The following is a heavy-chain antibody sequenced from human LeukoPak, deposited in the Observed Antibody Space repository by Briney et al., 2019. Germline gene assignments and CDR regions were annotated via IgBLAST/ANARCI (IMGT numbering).Heavy chain of an antibody. Sequence: PSETLSLTCAVYGGSFSGYYWSWIRQPPGKGLEWIGEINHSGSTNYNPSLESRVTVSVDTSKNQFSLKLSSVTAADTAVYYCARGYCSSTSCHHKRAYYYYYYMDVWGKGTTVTVSS. V-gene: IGHV4-34*01. CDR3: ARGYCSSTSCHHKRAYYYYYYMDV. D-gene: IGHD2-2*01. J-gene: IGHJ6*03. CDR2: INHSGST. CDR1: GGSFSGYY.